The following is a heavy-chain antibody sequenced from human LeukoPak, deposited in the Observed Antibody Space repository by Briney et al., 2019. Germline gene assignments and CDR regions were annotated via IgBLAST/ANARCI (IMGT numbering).Heavy chain of an antibody. CDR2: IYSGGSI. Sequence: GGSLRLSCAASGFTVSTCYMSWVRQAPGKGLEWVSVIYSGGSIYYADSVKGRFTISRDNSKNTLYLQMNSLRGEDTAVYYCVSCRDGYNFFDYWGQGTLVTVSS. CDR1: GFTVSTCY. D-gene: IGHD5-24*01. CDR3: VSCRDGYNFFDY. V-gene: IGHV3-53*01. J-gene: IGHJ4*02.